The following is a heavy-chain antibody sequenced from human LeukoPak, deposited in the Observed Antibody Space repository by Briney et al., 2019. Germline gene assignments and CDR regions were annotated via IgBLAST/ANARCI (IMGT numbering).Heavy chain of an antibody. CDR1: GFTFSSYA. V-gene: IGHV3-23*01. CDR2: ISGSGGST. D-gene: IGHD3-9*01. CDR3: ARGLTYYDILTGFHDRLDYFDY. Sequence: GGSLRLSCAASGFTFSSYAMSWVRQAPGKGLEWVSAISGSGGSTYYADSVKGRFTISRDNAKKSLYLQMNSLRAEDTAVYYCARGLTYYDILTGFHDRLDYFDYWGQGTLVTVSS. J-gene: IGHJ4*02.